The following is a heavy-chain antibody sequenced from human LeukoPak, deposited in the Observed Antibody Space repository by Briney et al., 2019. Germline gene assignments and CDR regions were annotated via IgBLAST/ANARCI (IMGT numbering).Heavy chain of an antibody. D-gene: IGHD6-19*01. V-gene: IGHV3-73*01. CDR1: GFTFSNAW. J-gene: IGHJ6*02. CDR2: IRSKANSYAT. CDR3: TRHKRYSSGWDNYYYYGMDV. Sequence: PGGSLRLSCAASGFTFSNAWMNWVRQASGKGLEWVGRIRSKANSYATAYAASVKGRFTISRDDSKNTAYLQMNSLKTEDTAVYYCTRHKRYSSGWDNYYYYGMDVWGQGTTVTVSS.